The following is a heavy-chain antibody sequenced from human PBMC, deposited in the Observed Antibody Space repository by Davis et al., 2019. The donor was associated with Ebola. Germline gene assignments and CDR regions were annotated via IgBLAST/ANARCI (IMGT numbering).Heavy chain of an antibody. J-gene: IGHJ3*02. V-gene: IGHV3-73*01. CDR2: IRSKANSYAT. Sequence: GESLKISCAASGFTFSGSAMHWVRQASGKGLEWVGRIRSKANSYATAYAASVKGRFTISRDDSKNTAYLQMNSLKTEDTAVYYCATDTGYNYPDLAFDIWGQGTMVTVSS. CDR3: ATDTGYNYPDLAFDI. CDR1: GFTFSGSA. D-gene: IGHD5-24*01.